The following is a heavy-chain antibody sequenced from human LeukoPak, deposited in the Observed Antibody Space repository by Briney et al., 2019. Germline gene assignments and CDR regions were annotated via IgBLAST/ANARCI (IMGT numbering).Heavy chain of an antibody. CDR3: AKDIGAAGTDWFDP. Sequence: PGRSLRLSCAASGFTFDDYAMHWVRQAPGKGLEWVSGISWNSGSIGYADSVKGRFTISRDNAKNSLYLQMNSLRAEDTALYYCAKDIGAAGTDWFDPWGQGTLVTVSS. CDR1: GFTFDDYA. CDR2: ISWNSGSI. V-gene: IGHV3-9*01. J-gene: IGHJ5*02. D-gene: IGHD6-13*01.